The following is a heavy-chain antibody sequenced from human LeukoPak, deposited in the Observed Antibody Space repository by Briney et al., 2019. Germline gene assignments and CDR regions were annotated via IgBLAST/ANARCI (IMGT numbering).Heavy chain of an antibody. Sequence: ASVKVSCKVSGYTLTELSMHWVRQAPGKGLEWMGGFDPEDGETIYAQKFQGRVTKTEDTSTDTAYMELSSLRSEDTAVYYCASKAYYYGSGSYRAFDIWGQGTMVTVSS. V-gene: IGHV1-24*01. CDR2: FDPEDGET. CDR1: GYTLTELS. J-gene: IGHJ3*02. CDR3: ASKAYYYGSGSYRAFDI. D-gene: IGHD3-10*01.